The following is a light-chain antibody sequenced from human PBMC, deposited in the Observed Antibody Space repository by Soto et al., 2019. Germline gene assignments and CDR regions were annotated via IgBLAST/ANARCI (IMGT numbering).Light chain of an antibody. CDR1: QNIRNN. Sequence: EVVMTQSPASLSVSPGERVTLSCTASQNIRNNLAWYQQKPGQSPRLLISGASTREAGVPGRFSGSGSGTEFTLIISSLQSEDFAVYYCHQYNNWPPWTFGQGTKVDI. V-gene: IGKV3-15*01. CDR2: GAS. J-gene: IGKJ1*01. CDR3: HQYNNWPPWT.